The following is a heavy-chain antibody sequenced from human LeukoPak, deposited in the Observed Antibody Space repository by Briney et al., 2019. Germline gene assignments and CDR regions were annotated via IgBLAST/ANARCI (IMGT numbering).Heavy chain of an antibody. CDR3: ARDRGDYAGAFDI. D-gene: IGHD4-17*01. CDR2: ISYDGSNK. CDR1: GFTFSSYA. V-gene: IGHV3-30-3*01. J-gene: IGHJ3*02. Sequence: GGSLRLSCAASGFTFSSYAMHWVRQAPGKGLEWVAVISYDGSNKYYADSVKGRFTISRDNSKNTLYLQMNSLRAEDTAVYYCARDRGDYAGAFDIWGQGTMVTVSS.